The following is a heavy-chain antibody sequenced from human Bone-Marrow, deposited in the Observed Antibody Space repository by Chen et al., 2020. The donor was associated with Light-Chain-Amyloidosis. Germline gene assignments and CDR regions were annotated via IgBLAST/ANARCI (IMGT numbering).Heavy chain of an antibody. V-gene: IGHV5-51*01. J-gene: IGHJ4*02. D-gene: IGHD5-12*01. CDR2: IYPDDSDA. CDR1: GYTFPNYW. CDR3: ARRRDGYNFDY. Sequence: EVQLEQSGPEVKKPAESLKISCKGSGYTFPNYWIGWVRQMPGKGLEWMGVIYPDDSDARYSPSFEGQVTISADKSITTAYLQWRSLKASDTAMYYCARRRDGYNFDYWGQGTLVTVSS.